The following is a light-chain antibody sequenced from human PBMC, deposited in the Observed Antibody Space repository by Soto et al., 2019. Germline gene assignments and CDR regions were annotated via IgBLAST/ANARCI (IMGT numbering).Light chain of an antibody. J-gene: IGKJ1*01. CDR3: QYYGRPSWT. CDR1: QSVSSRN. Sequence: EIVLTQSPGTLSLSPGERATLSCRASQSVSSRNLAWYQQKPGQAPRVLIFGASRRATGIPDRFTGSGSGTDFTLTMSRLEPEDFEVYYVQYYGRPSWTCGQGTKADI. V-gene: IGKV3-20*01. CDR2: GAS.